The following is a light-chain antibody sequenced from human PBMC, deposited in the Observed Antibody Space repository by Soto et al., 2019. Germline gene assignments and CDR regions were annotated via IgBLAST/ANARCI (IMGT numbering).Light chain of an antibody. V-gene: IGLV2-23*01. Sequence: QSAVTQPASVSGSPGQSITISCSGTSSDVESWHPVSWYQQHPGKAPKLMIYEDSKRPSGVSNRFSGSKSGDTASLTISGLQPEDEADYYCCSYAGWNTLYVFGTGTKLIVL. CDR2: EDS. J-gene: IGLJ1*01. CDR3: CSYAGWNTLYV. CDR1: SSDVESWHP.